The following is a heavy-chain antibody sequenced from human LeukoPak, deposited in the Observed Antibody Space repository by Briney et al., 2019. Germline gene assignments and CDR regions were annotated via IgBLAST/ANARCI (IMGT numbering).Heavy chain of an antibody. J-gene: IGHJ6*02. CDR3: ARGAAGTIPDYYYFGMDD. CDR1: GYRFTDYW. CDR2: IYPGDSDT. D-gene: IGHD1-7*01. Sequence: GESPRISCKGSGYRFTDYWIGWVRQMPGKGLEWMGIIYPGDSDTRYSPSFQGQVTISADKSINTAHLQWSSLKASDTAMYYCARGAAGTIPDYYYFGMDDWGQGTTVTVSS. V-gene: IGHV5-51*01.